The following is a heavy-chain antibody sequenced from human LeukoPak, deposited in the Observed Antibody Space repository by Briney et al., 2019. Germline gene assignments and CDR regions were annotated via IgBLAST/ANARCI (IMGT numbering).Heavy chain of an antibody. CDR3: VRHCYASGSDPLCYFNY. D-gene: IGHD3-10*01. Sequence: SETLSLTCTVSGGSISPYYWSWIRQPPGKGLEWIGYIYHRGSTNYNPSLKSRVTISIDTSKNQFSLKVSSVTAADTAVYYCVRHCYASGSDPLCYFNYWGQGTLVTVSS. J-gene: IGHJ4*02. CDR2: IYHRGST. V-gene: IGHV4-59*08. CDR1: GGSISPYY.